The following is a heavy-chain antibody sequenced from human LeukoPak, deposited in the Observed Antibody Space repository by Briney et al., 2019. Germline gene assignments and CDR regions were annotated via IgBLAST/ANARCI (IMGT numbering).Heavy chain of an antibody. Sequence: SVKVSCKASGGTFSSYAISWVRQAPGQGLEWMGRIIPILGIANYAQKFQGRVTITADKSTSTAYMELSSLRSEDTAVYYCARAVGGVYSHTFDYWGQGTLVTVSS. J-gene: IGHJ4*02. D-gene: IGHD5-18*01. CDR3: ARAVGGVYSHTFDY. V-gene: IGHV1-69*04. CDR2: IIPILGIA. CDR1: GGTFSSYA.